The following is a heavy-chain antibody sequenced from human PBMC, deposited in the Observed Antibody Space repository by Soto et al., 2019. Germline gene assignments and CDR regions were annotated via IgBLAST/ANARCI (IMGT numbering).Heavy chain of an antibody. CDR1: GFTFSSYA. V-gene: IGHV3-30-3*01. CDR2: ISYDGSNK. D-gene: IGHD2-15*01. J-gene: IGHJ4*02. Sequence: QVQLVESGGGVVQPGRSLRLSCAASGFTFSSYAIHWVRQAPGKGLAWVILISYDGSNKYYSDSVQGRFTISRDNSKNTVYLQMYSLRAEDTAVYYCARDSEVGKGFDHWGQGTLVTVSS. CDR3: ARDSEVGKGFDH.